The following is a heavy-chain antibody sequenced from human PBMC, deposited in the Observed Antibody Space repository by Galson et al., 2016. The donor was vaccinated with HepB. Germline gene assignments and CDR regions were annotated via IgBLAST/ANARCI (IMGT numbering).Heavy chain of an antibody. CDR1: GFTFSSYA. V-gene: IGHV3-64*02. CDR3: ARDTLSSPWDLDY. J-gene: IGHJ4*02. D-gene: IGHD2-2*01. CDR2: ITGNGGTT. Sequence: SLRLSCAASGFTFSSYAMHWVRQAPGKGLEYVSAITGNGGTTYYADSVKGRFTISRDNSENTLYLQMGSLRAEDRAVYYCARDTLSSPWDLDYWGQGTLVTVSS.